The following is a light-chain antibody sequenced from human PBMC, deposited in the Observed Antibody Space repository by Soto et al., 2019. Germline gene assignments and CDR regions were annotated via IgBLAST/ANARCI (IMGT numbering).Light chain of an antibody. Sequence: QSALTQPASVSGSPGPSITISCAGTSSDVGGYDYVSWYQQYPGKPPQLMIHDVSDRPSGVSNRFSGSKSGSTASLSISGLQAEDEADYYCSSYASSGTLLFGGGTKVTVL. CDR1: SSDVGGYDY. J-gene: IGLJ2*01. V-gene: IGLV2-14*03. CDR2: DVS. CDR3: SSYASSGTLL.